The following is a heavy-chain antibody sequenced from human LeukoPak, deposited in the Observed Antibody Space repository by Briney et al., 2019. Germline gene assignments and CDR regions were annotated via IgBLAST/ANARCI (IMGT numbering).Heavy chain of an antibody. CDR1: GFTFSSYG. V-gene: IGHV3-30*18. D-gene: IGHD4-17*01. J-gene: IGHJ3*02. CDR3: AKVENYGDYFMVYGAFDI. Sequence: GGSLRLPCAASGFTFSSYGMHWVRQAPGKGLEWVAVISYDGSNKYYADSVKGRFTISRDNSKNTLYLQMNSLRAEDTAVYYCAKVENYGDYFMVYGAFDIWGQGTMVTVSS. CDR2: ISYDGSNK.